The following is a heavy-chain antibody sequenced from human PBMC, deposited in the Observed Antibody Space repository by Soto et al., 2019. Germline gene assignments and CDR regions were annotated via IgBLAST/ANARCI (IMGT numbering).Heavy chain of an antibody. V-gene: IGHV3-30*18. J-gene: IGHJ6*02. Sequence: QVQVVESGGGVVRPGRSLRLSCAASGFNFNNYAMHWVRQAPGKGLEWVAVVSFDGTNTYYADSVKGRFIISRDSSNNTVSLQMNGLTSEDTAAYYCAKAGWGGDYYYGLDVWGQGTTVTVSS. CDR2: VSFDGTNT. CDR1: GFNFNNYA. CDR3: AKAGWGGDYYYGLDV. D-gene: IGHD2-21*01.